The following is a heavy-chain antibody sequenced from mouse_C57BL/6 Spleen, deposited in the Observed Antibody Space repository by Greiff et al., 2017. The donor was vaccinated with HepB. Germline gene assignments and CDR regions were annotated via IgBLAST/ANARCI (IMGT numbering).Heavy chain of an antibody. CDR1: GFNIKNTY. D-gene: IGHD2-5*01. Sequence: VQLQQSVAELVRPGASVKLSCTASGFNIKNTYMHWVKQRPEQGLEWIGRIDPANGNTKYAPKFQGKATITADTSSKTAYLQLSSLTSEDTAIYYCAQAYYSNYDAMDYWGQGTSVTVSS. V-gene: IGHV14-3*01. J-gene: IGHJ4*01. CDR3: AQAYYSNYDAMDY. CDR2: IDPANGNT.